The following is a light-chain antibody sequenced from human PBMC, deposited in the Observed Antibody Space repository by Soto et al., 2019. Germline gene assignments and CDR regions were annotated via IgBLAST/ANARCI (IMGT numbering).Light chain of an antibody. J-gene: IGLJ3*02. CDR2: EAS. V-gene: IGLV2-14*01. CDR3: SSYTISNTVV. CDR1: SSDVGGYDY. Sequence: QSALTQPASVSGSPGQSITISCTATSSDVGGYDYVSWYQQHQGKAPKLMIYEASNRPSGVSNRCSGSKSGNTSSLTISGLQTEDEADYYCSSYTISNTVVFGGGTKLTVL.